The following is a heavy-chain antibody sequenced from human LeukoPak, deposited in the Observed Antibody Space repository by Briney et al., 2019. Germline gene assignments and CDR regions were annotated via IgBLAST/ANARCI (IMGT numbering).Heavy chain of an antibody. CDR2: INPSGGST. CDR3: AREVMGYCSGGSCYGYYYYMDV. CDR1: GYTFTSYY. D-gene: IGHD2-15*01. V-gene: IGHV1-46*01. Sequence: ASVKVSCKASGYTFTSYYMHWVRQAPGQGLEWMGIINPSGGSTSYAQKFQGRVTMTRDMSTSTVYMELSSLRSEDTAVYYCAREVMGYCSGGSCYGYYYYMDVWGKGTTVTVSS. J-gene: IGHJ6*03.